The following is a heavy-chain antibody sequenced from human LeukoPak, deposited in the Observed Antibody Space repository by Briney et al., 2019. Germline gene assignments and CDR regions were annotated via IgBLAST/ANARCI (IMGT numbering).Heavy chain of an antibody. J-gene: IGHJ4*02. CDR2: ISGRGANT. D-gene: IGHD3-22*01. V-gene: IGHV3-23*01. CDR3: AKSGRVFDTSGYYWFPN. Sequence: GGSLRLSCATSGFTFSSYAMSWVRQAPGKGLEWVSSISGRGANTHSADSVKGRFTISGDYSKNTLNLQMNSLRAEDTAVYYCAKSGRVFDTSGYYWFPNWGQGILVTVSS. CDR1: GFTFSSYA.